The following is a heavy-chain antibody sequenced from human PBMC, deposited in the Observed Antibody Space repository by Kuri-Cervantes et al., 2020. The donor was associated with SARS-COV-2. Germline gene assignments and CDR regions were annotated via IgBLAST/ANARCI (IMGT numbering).Heavy chain of an antibody. Sequence: SETLSLTCSVSGGSISSGDYYWSWIRQPPGKGLEWIGYISFSGDTYSNPSLKSRLTISVDTYKNQFSLKLSSVTAADTAVYSCVASLALGRIDYWGQGTLVTVSS. CDR2: ISFSGDT. CDR1: GGSISSGDYY. CDR3: VASLALGRIDY. V-gene: IGHV4-30-4*01. J-gene: IGHJ4*02. D-gene: IGHD1-26*01.